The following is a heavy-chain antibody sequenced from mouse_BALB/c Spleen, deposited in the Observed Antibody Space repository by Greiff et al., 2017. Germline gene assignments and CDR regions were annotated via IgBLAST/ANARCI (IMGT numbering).Heavy chain of an antibody. Sequence: VQLQQSGTVLARPGASVKMSCKASGYTFTSYWMHWVKQRPGQGLEWIGAIYPGNSDTSYNQKFKGKAKLTAVTSTSTAYMELSSLTNEDSAVYYCTRGGYYGSIFDYWGQGTTLTVSS. J-gene: IGHJ2*01. CDR3: TRGGYYGSIFDY. CDR1: GYTFTSYW. D-gene: IGHD1-1*01. CDR2: IYPGNSDT. V-gene: IGHV1-5*01.